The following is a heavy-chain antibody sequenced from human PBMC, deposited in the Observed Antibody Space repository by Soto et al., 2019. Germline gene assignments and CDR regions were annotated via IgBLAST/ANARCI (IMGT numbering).Heavy chain of an antibody. CDR3: ARVSNPPPNWFDP. J-gene: IGHJ5*02. Sequence: QLQLQESGSGLVKPSQTLSLTCAVSGGSISSGGYSWSWIRPPPGKGLEWIGYIYHSGSTYYNPSLKSRGTISVDRSKNQFSLKLSSVTAADTAVYYCARVSNPPPNWFDPWGQGTLVTVSS. CDR1: GGSISSGGYS. V-gene: IGHV4-30-2*01. D-gene: IGHD4-4*01. CDR2: IYHSGST.